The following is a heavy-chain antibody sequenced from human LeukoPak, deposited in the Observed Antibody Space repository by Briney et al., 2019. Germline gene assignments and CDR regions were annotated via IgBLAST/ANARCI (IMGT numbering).Heavy chain of an antibody. V-gene: IGHV1-46*01. J-gene: IGHJ4*02. CDR3: ARDKSGYDLGGYFDY. D-gene: IGHD5-12*01. CDR1: GYTFTSYC. Sequence: ASVKVSCKASGYTFTSYCMHRVRQAPGQGLEWMGIINPSGGSISYAQKFQGRVTMTRDMSTSTVYMELSSLRSEDTAVYYCARDKSGYDLGGYFDYWGQGTLVTVSS. CDR2: INPSGGSI.